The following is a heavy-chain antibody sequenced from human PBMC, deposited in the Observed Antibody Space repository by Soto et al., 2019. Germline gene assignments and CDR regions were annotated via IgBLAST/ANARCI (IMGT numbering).Heavy chain of an antibody. CDR3: ARRPGYSSGWVDY. J-gene: IGHJ4*02. Sequence: ASVKVSCKASGGTFSSYAISWVRQAPGQGLEWMGGIIPIFGTANYAQKFQGRVTITADKSTSTAYMELSSLRSEDTAVYYCARRPGYSSGWVDYWGQGTLVTVSS. D-gene: IGHD6-19*01. V-gene: IGHV1-69*06. CDR1: GGTFSSYA. CDR2: IIPIFGTA.